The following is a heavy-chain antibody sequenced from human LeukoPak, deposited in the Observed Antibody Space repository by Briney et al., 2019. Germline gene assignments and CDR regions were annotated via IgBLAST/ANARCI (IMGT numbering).Heavy chain of an antibody. CDR1: GGSISSYY. CDR2: IYTSGST. D-gene: IGHD2-2*02. J-gene: IGHJ4*02. CDR3: ARLVVVPAAIRSQKDY. Sequence: SETLSLTCTVSGGSISSYYWSWIRQPPGKGLEWIGYIYTSGSTNYNPSLKSRVTISVDTSKNQFSLKLSSVTAADTAVYYCARLVVVPAAIRSQKDYWGQGTLVTVSS. V-gene: IGHV4-4*09.